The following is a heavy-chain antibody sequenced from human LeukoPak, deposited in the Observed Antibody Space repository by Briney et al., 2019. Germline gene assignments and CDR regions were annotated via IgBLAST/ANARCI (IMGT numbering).Heavy chain of an antibody. D-gene: IGHD3-10*01. J-gene: IGHJ4*02. CDR1: GGSISSGGYY. CDR3: ARVYADYYGSGSYYDY. V-gene: IGHV4-31*03. Sequence: SETLSLTCTVSGGSISSGGYYWSWIRQHPGKGLEWIGYIYYSGSTYYNPSLKSRVTIPVDTSKNQFSLKLSSVTAADTAVHYCARVYADYYGSGSYYDYWGQGTLVTVSS. CDR2: IYYSGST.